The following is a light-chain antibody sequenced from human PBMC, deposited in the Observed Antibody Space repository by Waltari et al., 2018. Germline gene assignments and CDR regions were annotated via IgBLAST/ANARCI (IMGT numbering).Light chain of an antibody. V-gene: IGLV2-14*01. J-gene: IGLJ3*02. CDR1: SNDVGGYNY. CDR2: DVN. Sequence: SALTQPASVSGAPGQSIIISCTGISNDVGGYNYVSWYQQHPGKAPKLIMYDVNNRPSGISYRFSGSKSGDTASLTISGLQPEDEADYYCSSCASTIPLGVFGGGTKLTVL. CDR3: SSCASTIPLGV.